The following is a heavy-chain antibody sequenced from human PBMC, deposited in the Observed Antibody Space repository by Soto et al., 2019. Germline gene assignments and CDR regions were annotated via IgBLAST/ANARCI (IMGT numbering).Heavy chain of an antibody. D-gene: IGHD5-18*01. Sequence: PSETLSLTCTVSGGSISSSSYYWGWIRQPPGKGLEWVSSISTGGSSIVYADSVKGRFSISRDNANNSLYLQMNSLRDEDTAVYYCARDAGYSYGPFDYWGQGTLVTVSS. J-gene: IGHJ4*02. CDR1: GGSISSSS. V-gene: IGHV3-21*01. CDR2: ISTGGSSI. CDR3: ARDAGYSYGPFDY.